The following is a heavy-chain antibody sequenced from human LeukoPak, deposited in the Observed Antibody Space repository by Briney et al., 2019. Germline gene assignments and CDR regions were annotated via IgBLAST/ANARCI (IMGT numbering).Heavy chain of an antibody. CDR1: GFTVTTNY. CDR2: IYSGGST. V-gene: IGHV3-53*04. Sequence: GGSLRLSCAASGFTVTTNYMSWVRQAPGKGLEWVSVIYSGGSTYYADSVKGRFTISRHDSKNTLYLQMDSLRDEDTAVYYCARGDFWSGYYTGLYWGQGTLVTVSS. CDR3: ARGDFWSGYYTGLY. D-gene: IGHD3-3*01. J-gene: IGHJ4*02.